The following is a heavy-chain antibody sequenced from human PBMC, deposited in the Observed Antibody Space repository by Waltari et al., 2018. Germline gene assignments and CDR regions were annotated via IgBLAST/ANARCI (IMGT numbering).Heavy chain of an antibody. CDR1: GFTFSSYG. D-gene: IGHD6-13*01. V-gene: IGHV3-33*01. Sequence: QVQLVESGGGVVQPGRSLRLSCAASGFTFSSYGMHWVRQAPGKGLEWVAVMGYDGNNKYYADAVKGRFTISRDNSKNMLYLQMNSLRAEDTAVYYCARALYSSSWYYYYYGMDVWGQGTTVTVSS. CDR3: ARALYSSSWYYYYYGMDV. J-gene: IGHJ6*02. CDR2: MGYDGNNK.